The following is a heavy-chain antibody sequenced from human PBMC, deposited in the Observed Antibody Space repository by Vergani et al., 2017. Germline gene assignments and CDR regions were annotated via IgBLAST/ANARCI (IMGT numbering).Heavy chain of an antibody. J-gene: IGHJ4*02. D-gene: IGHD3-10*01. Sequence: QVQLQQWGAGLLKPSETLSLTCAVYGGSFSGYYWSWIRQPPGKGLEWIGEINHSGSTNYNPSLKSRVTISVDTSKNQISLKLSSVTAADTAVYYCARGLGLYGSGSYRYYFDYWGQGTLVTVSS. CDR2: INHSGST. CDR1: GGSFSGYY. CDR3: ARGLGLYGSGSYRYYFDY. V-gene: IGHV4-34*01.